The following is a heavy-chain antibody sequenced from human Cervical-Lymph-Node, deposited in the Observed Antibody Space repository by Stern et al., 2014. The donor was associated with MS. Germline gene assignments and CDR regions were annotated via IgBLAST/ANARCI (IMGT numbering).Heavy chain of an antibody. V-gene: IGHV3-74*01. J-gene: IGHJ4*02. CDR3: ARVGYGGNSAFDY. CDR1: GFSFSSYW. CDR2: IRSDGSST. D-gene: IGHD4-23*01. Sequence: EAQLVESGGGLVQPGGSLRLSCAASGFSFSSYWMHWVRQTPGKGLVWVSRIRSDGSSTTYADSVKGRFTISRDNAKNTLYLQMNSLRAEDTAVYYCARVGYGGNSAFDYWGQGTPVTVSS.